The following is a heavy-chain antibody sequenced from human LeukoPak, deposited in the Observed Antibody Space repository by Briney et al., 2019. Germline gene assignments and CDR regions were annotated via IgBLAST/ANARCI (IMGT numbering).Heavy chain of an antibody. D-gene: IGHD3-22*01. V-gene: IGHV1-8*01. CDR1: GYTFTNYD. CDR3: ARDFFDGHGYTFYYYGMDV. J-gene: IGHJ6*02. CDR2: MNPTSGKA. Sequence: ASVKVSCKAYGYTFTNYDVNWVRQATGQGLEWMGWMNPTSGKAGFAQRFQGRVSMTRNISISTAYMELSSLRSEDTAVYYCARDFFDGHGYTFYYYGMDVWGQGTTVTVSS.